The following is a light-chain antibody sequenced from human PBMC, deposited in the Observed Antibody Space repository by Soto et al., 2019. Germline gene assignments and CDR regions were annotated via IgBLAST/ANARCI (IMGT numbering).Light chain of an antibody. CDR3: GTWDSGLSAGGV. CDR2: ENN. V-gene: IGLV1-51*02. Sequence: QSVLTQPPSVSAAPGQKVTISCSGSSSNIGSNLVSWYQQLPGTAPKLLIYENNKRPSGIPDRFSGSKSGTSATLGITGLQTGDEADYYCGTWDSGLSAGGVFGTGTKLTVL. J-gene: IGLJ1*01. CDR1: SSNIGSNL.